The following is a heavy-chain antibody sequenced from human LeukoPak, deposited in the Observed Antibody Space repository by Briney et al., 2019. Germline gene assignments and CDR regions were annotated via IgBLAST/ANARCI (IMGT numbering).Heavy chain of an antibody. CDR1: GYTFTSYG. CDR3: ARLSPPIASFCSGGTCYSGGFDP. J-gene: IGHJ5*02. V-gene: IGHV1-18*01. CDR2: ITTYNGNT. Sequence: ASVKVSCKASGYTFTSYGITWVRQAPGQGLEWMGWITTYNGNTYYAQNFQGRVTMTADTSTSTAYMEVRSLRSDDTAVYYCARLSPPIASFCSGGTCYSGGFDPWGQGTLVTVSS. D-gene: IGHD2-15*01.